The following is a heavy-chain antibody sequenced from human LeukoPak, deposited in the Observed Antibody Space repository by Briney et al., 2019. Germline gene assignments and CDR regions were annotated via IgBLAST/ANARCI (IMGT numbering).Heavy chain of an antibody. CDR1: GGSISSYY. V-gene: IGHV4-59*08. J-gene: IGHJ4*02. CDR2: IYYSGST. Sequence: SETLSLTCTVSGGSISSYYWSWIRQPPGKGLEWIGCIYYSGSTNYNPSLKSRVTISVDTSKNQFSLNLISVTAADTAVYYCARASSYTGHLGWWGQGTLVTVSS. D-gene: IGHD2-2*01. CDR3: ARASSYTGHLGW.